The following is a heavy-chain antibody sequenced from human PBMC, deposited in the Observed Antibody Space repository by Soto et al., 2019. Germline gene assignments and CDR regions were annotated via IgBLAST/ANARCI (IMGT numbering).Heavy chain of an antibody. CDR3: ARHQIAARRPAPFDY. J-gene: IGHJ4*02. CDR1: GGSISGSSYY. D-gene: IGHD6-6*01. Sequence: SETLSLTCTVSGGSISGSSYYWGWIRQPPGKGLEWIGSIYYSGSTYYNPSLKSRVTISVDTSKNQFSLKLSSVTAADTAVYYCARHQIAARRPAPFDYWGQGTLVTVSS. V-gene: IGHV4-39*01. CDR2: IYYSGST.